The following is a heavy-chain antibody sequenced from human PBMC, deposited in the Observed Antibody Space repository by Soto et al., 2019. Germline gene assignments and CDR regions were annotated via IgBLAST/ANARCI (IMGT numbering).Heavy chain of an antibody. CDR1: GFRFNIYS. J-gene: IGHJ4*02. V-gene: IGHV3-48*02. D-gene: IGHD6-19*01. CDR3: ARSVEGHFDY. CDR2: MTSDTKTI. Sequence: EVQLVESGGGLVQPGGSLRLSCAASGFRFNIYSMNWVRQAPGKGLEWSAYMTSDTKTIKYAESVKGRFTISRDNDNNLVYLQMNSLRDEDRAVYYCARSVEGHFDYWGQGTVVTVSS.